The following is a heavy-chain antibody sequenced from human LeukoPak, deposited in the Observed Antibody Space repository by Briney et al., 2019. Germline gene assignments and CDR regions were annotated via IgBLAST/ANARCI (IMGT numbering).Heavy chain of an antibody. V-gene: IGHV1-8*01. CDR2: MNPNSGNT. Sequence: MNPNSGNTGYAQKFHGRVTMTRTTSISTAYMELRSLRSEDTAVYYCARGLYYYDSSGPGAIWGQGTLVTVSS. CDR3: ARGLYYYDSSGPGAI. D-gene: IGHD3-22*01. J-gene: IGHJ4*02.